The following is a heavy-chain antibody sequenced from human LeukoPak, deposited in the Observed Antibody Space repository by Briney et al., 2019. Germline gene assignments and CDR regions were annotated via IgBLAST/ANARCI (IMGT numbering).Heavy chain of an antibody. D-gene: IGHD3-10*01. CDR1: GYTFTGYY. CDR3: AREYQTPIFHYYGSGSYYNDYFDY. J-gene: IGHJ4*02. Sequence: VASVKVSCKASGYTFTGYYMHWVRQAPGQGLEWMGWINPNSGGTNYAQKFQSRVTMTRDTSISTAYMELSRLRSDDTAVYYCAREYQTPIFHYYGSGSYYNDYFDYWGQGTLVTVSS. CDR2: INPNSGGT. V-gene: IGHV1-2*02.